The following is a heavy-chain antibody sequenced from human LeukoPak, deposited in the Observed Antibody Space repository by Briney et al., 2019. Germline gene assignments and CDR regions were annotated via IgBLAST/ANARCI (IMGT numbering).Heavy chain of an antibody. D-gene: IGHD3-22*01. Sequence: ASVKVSCKASGYTFTSYYMQWVRQAPGQGLEWMGIINPSGGSTSYAQKFQGRVTMTRDTSTSTVYMELSSLRSEDTAVYYCARAPNHYYDSSGYRFDYWGQGTLVTVSS. CDR2: INPSGGST. CDR3: ARAPNHYYDSSGYRFDY. CDR1: GYTFTSYY. V-gene: IGHV1-46*01. J-gene: IGHJ4*02.